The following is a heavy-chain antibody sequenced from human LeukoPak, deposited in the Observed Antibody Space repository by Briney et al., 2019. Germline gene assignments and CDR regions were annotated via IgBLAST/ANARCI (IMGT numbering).Heavy chain of an antibody. J-gene: IGHJ4*02. CDR2: IRSKAYGGTT. V-gene: IGHV3-49*04. CDR1: GFTFGEYA. CDR3: ARENYGADN. D-gene: IGHD4/OR15-4a*01. Sequence: RSLRLSCTASGFTFGEYAMSWVRLAPGKGLEWVGFIRSKAYGGTTEYAASVKGRFTISRDDPKSTAYLQMNSLKTEDTAVYYCARENYGADNWGQGTLVTVSS.